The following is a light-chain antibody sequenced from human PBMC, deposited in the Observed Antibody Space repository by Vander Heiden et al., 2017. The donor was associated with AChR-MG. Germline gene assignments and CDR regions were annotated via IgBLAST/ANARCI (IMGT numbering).Light chain of an antibody. Sequence: QSALTQPASVSGSPGPSITISCPGSSRDVGNYNLVSWYHHPPGEAPKLLIYEGTKRPSGVSNRFSGSKSGNTASLTVSGIQAEDEADYYCCSGSGTWMFGGGTKLTVL. J-gene: IGLJ3*02. CDR2: EGT. CDR3: CSGSGTWM. CDR1: SRDVGNYNL. V-gene: IGLV2-23*01.